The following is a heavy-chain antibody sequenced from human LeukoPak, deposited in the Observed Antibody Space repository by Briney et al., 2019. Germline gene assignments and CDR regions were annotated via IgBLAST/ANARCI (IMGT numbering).Heavy chain of an antibody. V-gene: IGHV5-51*01. CDR2: IYTGDSYT. J-gene: IGHJ5*02. D-gene: IGHD4-23*01. Sequence: GESLKISRKGSGYSFTSYYIGWVRQMPGKGLEWMGIIYTGDSYTRYSPSCHGQVTISADKSISTAYLQWSSLKASDTAMYYCARYGGNRFDPWGQGTLVTVSS. CDR1: GYSFTSYY. CDR3: ARYGGNRFDP.